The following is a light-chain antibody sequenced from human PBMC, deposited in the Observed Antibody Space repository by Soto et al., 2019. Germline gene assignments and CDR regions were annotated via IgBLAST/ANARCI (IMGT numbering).Light chain of an antibody. V-gene: IGLV2-14*01. CDR2: EVT. J-gene: IGLJ3*02. CDR3: SSYTVINTGV. Sequence: QSALTQPASVSGSPGQSITISCTGTSNDIGVYNYVSWYQQHPGKAPKLMIYEVTNRPSGVSSRFSGSKSGNTASLTISGLQAEDEADYYCSSYTVINTGVFGGGTKLTVL. CDR1: SNDIGVYNY.